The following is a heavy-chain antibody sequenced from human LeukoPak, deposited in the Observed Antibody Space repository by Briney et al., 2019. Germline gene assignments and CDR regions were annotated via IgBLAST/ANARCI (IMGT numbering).Heavy chain of an antibody. Sequence: GRSLRLSCAASGFTFSSYGMPWVRQAPGKGLEWVAVIWYDGSNKYYADSVKGRFTISRDNSKNTLYLQMNSLRAEDTAVYYCATGPQGYFDYWGQGTLVTVSS. D-gene: IGHD1-14*01. CDR1: GFTFSSYG. CDR3: ATGPQGYFDY. V-gene: IGHV3-33*01. J-gene: IGHJ4*02. CDR2: IWYDGSNK.